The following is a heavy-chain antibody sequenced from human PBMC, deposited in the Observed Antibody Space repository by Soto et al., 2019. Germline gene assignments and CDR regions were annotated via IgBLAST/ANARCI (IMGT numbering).Heavy chain of an antibody. CDR1: GASINIPAYY. D-gene: IGHD3-10*01. CDR2: IYYSEST. Sequence: QVHLQESGPGLVKPSQTLSLTCTVSGASINIPAYYWSWVRQHPERGLEWIGYIYYSESTYYNPSMNHRVTISLDMSKNEFSLKFNSASVADTAIYYCVRETRYGAGTQGFYVWGQGTRVTVSS. V-gene: IGHV4-31*03. J-gene: IGHJ1*01. CDR3: VRETRYGAGTQGFYV.